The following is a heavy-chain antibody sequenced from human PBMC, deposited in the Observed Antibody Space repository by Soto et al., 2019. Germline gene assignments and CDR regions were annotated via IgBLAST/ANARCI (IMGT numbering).Heavy chain of an antibody. CDR2: ISGSGGST. J-gene: IGHJ3*02. CDR3: AKGTHYYDSSCYYNDAFDI. CDR1: GFTFSSYA. Sequence: GGSLRLSCAASGFTFSSYAMSWVRQAPGKGLEWVSAISGSGGSTYYADSVKGRFTISRDNSKNTLYLQMNSLRAEDTAVYYCAKGTHYYDSSCYYNDAFDIWGQGTMVTVSS. V-gene: IGHV3-23*01. D-gene: IGHD3-22*01.